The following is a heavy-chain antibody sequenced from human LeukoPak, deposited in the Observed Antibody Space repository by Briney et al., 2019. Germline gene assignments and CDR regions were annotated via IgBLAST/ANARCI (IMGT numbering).Heavy chain of an antibody. CDR3: ARAIYMVRGVIITNANGWSADY. J-gene: IGHJ4*02. V-gene: IGHV1-46*01. Sequence: ASVKVSCKASGYTFTSYYMHWVRQAPGQGLEWMGIINPSGGSTSYAQKFQGRVTMTRDTSTSTVYMELSSLRSEDTAVYYCARAIYMVRGVIITNANGWSADYWGQGTLVTVSS. D-gene: IGHD3-10*01. CDR2: INPSGGST. CDR1: GYTFTSYY.